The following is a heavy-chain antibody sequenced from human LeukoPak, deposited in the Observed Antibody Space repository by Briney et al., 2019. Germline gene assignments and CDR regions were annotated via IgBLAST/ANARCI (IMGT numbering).Heavy chain of an antibody. CDR2: IWYDGSNK. CDR3: ARDPGHSGWYGDY. Sequence: GGSLRLSCAASGFTFSSHGMHWVRQAPGKGLEWVSIIWYDGSNKYYADSVKGRFTISKDNSKNTLYLQMNSLRVEDTAVYYCARDPGHSGWYGDYWGQGTLVTVSS. CDR1: GFTFSSHG. D-gene: IGHD6-19*01. V-gene: IGHV3-33*01. J-gene: IGHJ4*02.